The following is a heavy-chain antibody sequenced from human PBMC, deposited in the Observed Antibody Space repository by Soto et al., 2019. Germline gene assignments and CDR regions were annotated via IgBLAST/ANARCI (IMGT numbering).Heavy chain of an antibody. D-gene: IGHD3-22*01. CDR3: ARDLPYYYDSSGYIP. J-gene: IGHJ5*02. CDR2: INAGNGNT. CDR1: GYTFTNYA. V-gene: IGHV1-3*01. Sequence: QVQLVQSGAEVKKPGASVKVSCKASGYTFTNYAIHWVRQAPGQRLEWMGWINAGNGNTKYSQKFQGRVTITRDTSASTAYMELSSLRSEDTAVYYCARDLPYYYDSSGYIPWGQGTLVTVSS.